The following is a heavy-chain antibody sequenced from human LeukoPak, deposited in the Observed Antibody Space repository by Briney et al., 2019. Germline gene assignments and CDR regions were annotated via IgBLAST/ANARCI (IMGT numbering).Heavy chain of an antibody. CDR2: ISGSGGST. D-gene: IGHD6-13*01. V-gene: IGHV3-23*01. J-gene: IGHJ4*02. Sequence: AGGSLRLSCAASGFTFSDYYMIWVRQTPGKGLEWVSAISGSGGSTYYADSVKGRFTISRDNSKNTLYLQMNSLRAEDTAVYYCAKDPQFYSSSSRGDYWGQGTLVTVSS. CDR3: AKDPQFYSSSSRGDY. CDR1: GFTFSDYY.